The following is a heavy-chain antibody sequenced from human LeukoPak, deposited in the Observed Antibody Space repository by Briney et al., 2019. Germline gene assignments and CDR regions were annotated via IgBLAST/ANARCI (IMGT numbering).Heavy chain of an antibody. CDR2: ISSSSSTI. CDR1: GFTFSSYS. V-gene: IGHV3-48*04. CDR3: ARDLITFGGVIVSGAFDI. D-gene: IGHD3-16*02. J-gene: IGHJ3*02. Sequence: PGGSLRLSCAASGFTFSSYSMNWVRQAPGKGLEWVSYISSSSSTIYYADSVKGRFTISRDNAKNSLYLQMNSLRAEDTAVYYCARDLITFGGVIVSGAFDIWGQGTMVTVSS.